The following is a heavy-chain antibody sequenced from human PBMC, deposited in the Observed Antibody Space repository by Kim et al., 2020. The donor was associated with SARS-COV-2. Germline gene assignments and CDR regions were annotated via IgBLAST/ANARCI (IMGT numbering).Heavy chain of an antibody. V-gene: IGHV4-4*02. CDR3: ARDLEDSYYYYGVDV. J-gene: IGHJ6*02. CDR2: IYHSGST. Sequence: SETLSLTCAVSGGSISSSNWWSWVRQPPGKGLEWIGEIYHSGSTNYNPSLKSRVTISVDKSKNQFSLKLSSVTAADTAVYYCARDLEDSYYYYGVDVWGQGTPVTVSS. CDR1: GGSISSSNW.